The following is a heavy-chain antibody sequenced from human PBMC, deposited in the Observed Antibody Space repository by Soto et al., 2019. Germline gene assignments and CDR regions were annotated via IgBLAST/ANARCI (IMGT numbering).Heavy chain of an antibody. CDR2: ISAYNGNT. J-gene: IGHJ4*02. V-gene: IGHV1-18*01. CDR1: GYTFTSYF. Sequence: QVQLVQSGAEVKKPGASVKVSCKASGYTFTSYFISGVRQAPGQGLEWMGWISAYNGNTNYVQKLQGRVTMTTDTPTSTAYMELRSLGSDDTAVYYCARDLPPSDYWGQGTLVTVSS. CDR3: ARDLPPSDY.